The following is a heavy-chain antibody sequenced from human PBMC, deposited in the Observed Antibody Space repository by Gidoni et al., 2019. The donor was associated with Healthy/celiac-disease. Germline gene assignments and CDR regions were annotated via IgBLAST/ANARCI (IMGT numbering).Heavy chain of an antibody. D-gene: IGHD6-13*01. J-gene: IGHJ4*02. CDR2: ISYDGSNK. V-gene: IGHV3-30*18. CDR1: GFTFSSYG. CDR3: AKFRGDPAAGRNTDY. Sequence: QVQLVESGGGVVQPGRSLRLSCAASGFTFSSYGMHWVRQAPGKGLEWVAVISYDGSNKYYADSVKGRFTISRDNSKNTLYLQMNSLRAEDTAVYYCAKFRGDPAAGRNTDYWGQGTLVTVSS.